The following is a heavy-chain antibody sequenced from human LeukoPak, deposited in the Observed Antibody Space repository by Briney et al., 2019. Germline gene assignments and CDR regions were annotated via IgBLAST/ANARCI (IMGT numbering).Heavy chain of an antibody. CDR3: ARAKLYYYGSGSPRWFDP. D-gene: IGHD3-10*01. CDR1: GGSFSGYY. V-gene: IGHV4-34*01. CDR2: INHSGST. Sequence: PSETLSLTCAVYGGSFSGYYWSWIRRPPGKGLEWIGEINHSGSTNYNPSLKSRVTISVDTSKNQFSLKLSSVTAADTAVYYCARAKLYYYGSGSPRWFDPWGQGTLVTVSS. J-gene: IGHJ5*02.